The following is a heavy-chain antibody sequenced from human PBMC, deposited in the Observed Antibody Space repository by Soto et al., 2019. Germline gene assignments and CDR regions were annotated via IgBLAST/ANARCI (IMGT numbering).Heavy chain of an antibody. D-gene: IGHD3-10*01. Sequence: PGVSLRLSCAASGFTFNNYAMTWVRQAPGKGPEWVSTVLQSGDGTFYADSVRGRFIISRDNSKDTLYLQMDSLRAEDTAVYQCGSDDDQSSGSHYDIPLDAWGQGT. CDR1: GFTFNNYA. CDR2: VLQSGDGT. V-gene: IGHV3-23*01. J-gene: IGHJ5*02. CDR3: GSDDDQSSGSHYDIPLDA.